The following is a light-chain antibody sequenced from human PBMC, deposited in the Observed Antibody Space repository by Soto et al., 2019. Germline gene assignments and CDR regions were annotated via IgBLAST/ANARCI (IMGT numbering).Light chain of an antibody. CDR1: SSDVGGHNF. Sequence: QSFLTQPASVSGSPGQSITISCTGTSSDVGGHNFVSWYQQHPGRAPKLMIYDVRNRPSGVSNRFSGSKSANTASLVISGLQAEDEADYYCSSYSSSDTLVFGGGTKLTVL. J-gene: IGLJ2*01. V-gene: IGLV2-14*03. CDR3: SSYSSSDTLV. CDR2: DVR.